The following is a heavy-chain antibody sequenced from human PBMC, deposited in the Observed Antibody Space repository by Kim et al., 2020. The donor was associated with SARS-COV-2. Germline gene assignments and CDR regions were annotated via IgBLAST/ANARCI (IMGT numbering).Heavy chain of an antibody. V-gene: IGHV3-23*01. CDR1: GFTFSSYA. Sequence: GGSLRLSCAASGFTFSSYAMSWVRQAPGKGLEWVSAISGSGGSTYYADSVKGRFTISRDNSKNTLYLQMNSLRAEDTAVYYCAKDSPTMIVVVITTAGDFQHWGQGTLVTVSS. J-gene: IGHJ1*01. CDR2: ISGSGGST. D-gene: IGHD3-22*01. CDR3: AKDSPTMIVVVITTAGDFQH.